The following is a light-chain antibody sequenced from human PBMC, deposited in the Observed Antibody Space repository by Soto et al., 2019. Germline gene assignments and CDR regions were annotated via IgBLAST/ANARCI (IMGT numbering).Light chain of an antibody. CDR2: EVS. Sequence: QSALTQPASVSGSPGQSITISCTGTSSDVGGYNYVSWYQQQAGKAPKLIIHEVSNRPSGVSNRFSGSKSGNTASLTISGLQAEDEAYYYCDSYTSSRAYVFGIGTKLPVL. CDR1: SSDVGGYNY. J-gene: IGLJ1*01. CDR3: DSYTSSRAYV. V-gene: IGLV2-14*01.